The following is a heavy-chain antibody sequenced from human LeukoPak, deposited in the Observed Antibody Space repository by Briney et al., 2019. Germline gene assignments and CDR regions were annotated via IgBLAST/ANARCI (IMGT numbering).Heavy chain of an antibody. CDR2: ISAYNGNT. V-gene: IGHV1-18*01. Sequence: ASVKVSCKASGYTFTSYGISWVRQAPGQGLEWMGWISAYNGNTNYAQKLQGRVTMTTDTSTSTAYMELRSLRSDDTAVYYCARTDDYYYDSSDYSTDFDYWGQGTLVTVSS. J-gene: IGHJ4*02. D-gene: IGHD3-22*01. CDR3: ARTDDYYYDSSDYSTDFDY. CDR1: GYTFTSYG.